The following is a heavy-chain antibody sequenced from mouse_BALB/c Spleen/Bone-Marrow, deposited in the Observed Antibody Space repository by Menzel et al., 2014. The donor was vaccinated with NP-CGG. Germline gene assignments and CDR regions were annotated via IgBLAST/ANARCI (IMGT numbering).Heavy chain of an antibody. CDR2: INPSNGGT. J-gene: IGHJ2*01. D-gene: IGHD2-4*01. Sequence: VKLMESGAELVKPGASVKLSCKASGYTFTSYYMYWVKQRPGQGLEWIGEINPSNGGTNLNEKFKSKATLTVDKSSSTAYMQLSSLTSEDSAVYYCTRSTMITYFDYWGQGTTLTVSS. CDR3: TRSTMITYFDY. CDR1: GYTFTSYY. V-gene: IGHV1S81*02.